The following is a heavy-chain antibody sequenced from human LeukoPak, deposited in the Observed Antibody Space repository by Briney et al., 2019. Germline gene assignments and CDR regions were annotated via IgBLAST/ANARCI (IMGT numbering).Heavy chain of an antibody. J-gene: IGHJ4*02. D-gene: IGHD6-19*01. V-gene: IGHV4-34*01. CDR3: ARVTYSSGWNDY. Sequence: SETLSLTCAVYGGSFSGYYWSWIRQPPGKGLEWIGEINHSGSTNYNPSLKSRVTISVDTSKNQFSLKLSSVTAADTAVYYCARVTYSSGWNDYWGQGTLVTVSS. CDR2: INHSGST. CDR1: GGSFSGYY.